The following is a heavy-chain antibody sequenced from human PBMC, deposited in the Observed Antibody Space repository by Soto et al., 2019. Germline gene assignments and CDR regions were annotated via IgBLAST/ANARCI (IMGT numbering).Heavy chain of an antibody. D-gene: IGHD5-12*01. Sequence: QVQLQESGPGLVKPSQTLSLTCTVSGGSISRGGYYWSWIRQHPGKGLEWIGYIYYSGGTYYNPSLKSRVTISVDTSENQFSPRLSSGTAADTAVYYCARKDSGYADYMDVWGKGTTVTVSS. CDR3: ARKDSGYADYMDV. J-gene: IGHJ6*03. CDR2: IYYSGGT. CDR1: GGSISRGGYY. V-gene: IGHV4-31*03.